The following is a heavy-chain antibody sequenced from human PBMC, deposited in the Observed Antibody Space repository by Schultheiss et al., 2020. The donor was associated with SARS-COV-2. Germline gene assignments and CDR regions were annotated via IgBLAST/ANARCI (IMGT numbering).Heavy chain of an antibody. V-gene: IGHV4-59*01. J-gene: IGHJ5*02. CDR3: ARDRKEWPLFGYNWFDP. CDR2: IYYSGST. Sequence: SETLSLTCTVSGGSISSYYWSWIRQPPGKGLEWIGYIYYSGSTYYNPSLKSRVTISVDTSKNQFSLEVSSVTEADTAVYYCARDRKEWPLFGYNWFDPWGQGTLVTVSS. CDR1: GGSISSYY. D-gene: IGHD3-3*01.